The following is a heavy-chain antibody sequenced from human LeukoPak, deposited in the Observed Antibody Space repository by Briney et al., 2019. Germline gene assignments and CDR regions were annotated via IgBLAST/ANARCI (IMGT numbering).Heavy chain of an antibody. CDR3: ATRYCSSGSCYRGAFDI. V-gene: IGHV3-66*02. D-gene: IGHD2-15*01. CDR1: GFTVSSNY. CDR2: TYSGGDT. Sequence: GGSLRLSCAASGFTVSSNYMSWVRQAPGEGLEWVSLTYSGGDTYYADSVKGRFTISRDNSKNTLYLQMDSLRAEDTALYYCATRYCSSGSCYRGAFDIWGQGTMVTVSS. J-gene: IGHJ3*02.